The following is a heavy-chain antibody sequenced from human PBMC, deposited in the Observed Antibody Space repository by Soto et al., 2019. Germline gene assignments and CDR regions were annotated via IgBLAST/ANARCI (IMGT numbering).Heavy chain of an antibody. CDR3: ARLAMVRGVDYYYYGMDV. CDR2: IYYSGST. Sequence: SETLSLTCTVSGGSISSYYWSWIRQPPGKGLEWIGYIYYSGSTNYNPSLKRRVTISVDTSKNQFSLKLSSVTAADTAVYYCARLAMVRGVDYYYYGMDVWGQGTTVTVSS. J-gene: IGHJ6*02. V-gene: IGHV4-59*01. D-gene: IGHD3-10*01. CDR1: GGSISSYY.